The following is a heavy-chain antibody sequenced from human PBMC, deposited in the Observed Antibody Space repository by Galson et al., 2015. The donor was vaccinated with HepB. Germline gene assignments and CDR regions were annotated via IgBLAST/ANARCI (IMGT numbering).Heavy chain of an antibody. CDR1: GVAFSSYA. D-gene: IGHD3-9*01. Sequence: APRLPCAASGVAFSSYAMHCCRQARGHGREWVAVISYDGSNKYYADSVKGRFTISRDNSKNTLYLQMNSLRAEDTTVYYCAKGLESYDILTGLDYWGQGTLVTVSS. CDR2: ISYDGSNK. CDR3: AKGLESYDILTGLDY. J-gene: IGHJ4*02. V-gene: IGHV3-30*18.